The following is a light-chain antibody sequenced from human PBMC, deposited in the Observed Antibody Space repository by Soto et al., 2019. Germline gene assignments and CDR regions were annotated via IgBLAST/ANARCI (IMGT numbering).Light chain of an antibody. J-gene: IGKJ1*01. CDR3: QHYNSDSEA. CDR2: KAS. CDR1: QTISSW. V-gene: IGKV1-5*03. Sequence: DIQMTQSPSTLSGSVGDRVTITCRASQTISSWLAWYQQKPGKAPKLLIYKASTLKSGVPSRFSGSGSGTACTLTISSLQPDDFATYYCQHYNSDSEAFGQGTKVDLK.